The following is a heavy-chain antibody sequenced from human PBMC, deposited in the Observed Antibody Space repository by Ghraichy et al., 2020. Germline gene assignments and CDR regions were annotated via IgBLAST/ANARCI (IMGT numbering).Heavy chain of an antibody. CDR3: AKDWLSYCGGDCPDDFDY. V-gene: IGHV3-23*01. D-gene: IGHD2-21*02. CDR1: GFTFSSYA. CDR2: ISGSGGST. J-gene: IGHJ4*02. Sequence: GGSLRLSCAASGFTFSSYAMSWVRQAPGKGLEWVSAISGSGGSTYYADSVKGRFTISRDNSKNTLYLQMNSLRAEDTAVYYCAKDWLSYCGGDCPDDFDYWGQGTLVTVSS.